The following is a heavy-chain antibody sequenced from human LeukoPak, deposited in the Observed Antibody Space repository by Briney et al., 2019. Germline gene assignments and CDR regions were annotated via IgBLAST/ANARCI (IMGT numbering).Heavy chain of an antibody. CDR3: ARIGMVYSQSEYYGLDV. V-gene: IGHV3-74*01. Sequence: GGSLRLSCAASGFTFSSHWMHWVRQAPGKGLVWVSRINSDGSSISYADSVKGRFTISRGNAKNTLYLQMNSLTAEDTAVYYCARIGMVYSQSEYYGLDVWGQGTTVTVSS. J-gene: IGHJ6*02. CDR2: INSDGSSI. CDR1: GFTFSSHW. D-gene: IGHD2-8*01.